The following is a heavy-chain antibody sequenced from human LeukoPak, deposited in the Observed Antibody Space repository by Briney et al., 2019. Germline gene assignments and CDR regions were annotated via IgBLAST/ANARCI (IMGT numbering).Heavy chain of an antibody. Sequence: SQTLSLTCTVSGGSISSGDYYWSWIRQPPGKGLEWIGYIYYSGSTYYNPSLKSRVTISVDTSKNQFSLKLSSVTAADTAVYYCARVPIFGEQLVPKPDHLQYYFDYWGQETLVTVSS. V-gene: IGHV4-30-4*01. CDR3: ARVPIFGEQLVPKPDHLQYYFDY. CDR1: GGSISSGDYY. J-gene: IGHJ4*02. CDR2: IYYSGST. D-gene: IGHD6-13*01.